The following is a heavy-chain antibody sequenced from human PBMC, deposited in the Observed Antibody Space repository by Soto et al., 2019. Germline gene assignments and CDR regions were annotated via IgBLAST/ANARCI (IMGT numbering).Heavy chain of an antibody. CDR3: ARNLAYGGGYTFDY. CDR2: SRDKAHSYTT. CDR1: AFTFSDHF. Sequence: EVQLVESGGGLVQPGGSLRLSCEVSAFTFSDHFIDWVRQAPGKGLEWVGRSRDKAHSYTTEYAASVKGRFTISRDDSRNSVDLQMNSLKTEDTAVYYCARNLAYGGGYTFDYWGQGTLVTGSS. V-gene: IGHV3-72*01. J-gene: IGHJ4*02. D-gene: IGHD2-21*01.